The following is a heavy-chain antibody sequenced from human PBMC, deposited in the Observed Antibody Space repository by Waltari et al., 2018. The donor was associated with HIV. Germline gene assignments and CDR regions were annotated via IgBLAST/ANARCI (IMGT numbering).Heavy chain of an antibody. D-gene: IGHD6-19*01. V-gene: IGHV3-11*01. Sequence: QVQLVESGGGLVKPGGSLRLYCAASGFNFSDSYMSWIRQAPGKGLEWVSYISGSGTTTYYIESVKGRFTISRDNAKESVYLQMSSLRPEDTAIYYCASKTSGWYAYWGRGALVTVSS. J-gene: IGHJ4*02. CDR3: ASKTSGWYAY. CDR2: ISGSGTTT. CDR1: GFNFSDSY.